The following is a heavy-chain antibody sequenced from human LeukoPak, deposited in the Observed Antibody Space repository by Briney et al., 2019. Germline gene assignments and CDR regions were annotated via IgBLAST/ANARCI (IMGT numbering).Heavy chain of an antibody. V-gene: IGHV3-23*01. CDR2: ISGSGGST. Sequence: GGSLRLSCAVSGFTFSFYAMNWVRQAPGKGLEWVSGISGSGGSTYYADSVKGRFTISRDNSMNTLYLQMNSLRAEDTAVYYCAKGVAAAGTRGGFDYWGQGTLVTVSS. CDR1: GFTFSFYA. D-gene: IGHD6-13*01. CDR3: AKGVAAAGTRGGFDY. J-gene: IGHJ4*02.